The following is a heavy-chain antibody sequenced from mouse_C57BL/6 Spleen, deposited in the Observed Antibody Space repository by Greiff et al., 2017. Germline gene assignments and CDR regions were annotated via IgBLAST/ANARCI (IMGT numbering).Heavy chain of an antibody. CDR2: ISDGGSYT. CDR1: GFTFSSYA. Sequence: EVQGVESGGGLVKPGGSLKLSCAASGFTFSSYAMSWVRQTPEKRLEWVATISDGGSYTYYPDNVKGRFTISRDNAKNNLYLQMSHLKSEDTAMYYCARDEYFDVWGTGTTVTVAS. J-gene: IGHJ1*03. CDR3: ARDEYFDV. V-gene: IGHV5-4*01.